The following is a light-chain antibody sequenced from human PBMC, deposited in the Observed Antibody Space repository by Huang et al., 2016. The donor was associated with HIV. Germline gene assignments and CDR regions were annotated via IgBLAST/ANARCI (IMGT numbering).Light chain of an antibody. CDR2: AAI. V-gene: IGKV1-39*01. CDR3: QQSDRTPRT. CDR1: QNISRY. Sequence: DIQMTQSPSSLSAFIGDRVIISCRASQNISRYLNWYQQKPGKAPKLLIYAAISLQGGVPSTFSGSGSWTDFTLTITNLQPEDSATYYCQQSDRTPRTFGQGTKLEIK. J-gene: IGKJ2*01.